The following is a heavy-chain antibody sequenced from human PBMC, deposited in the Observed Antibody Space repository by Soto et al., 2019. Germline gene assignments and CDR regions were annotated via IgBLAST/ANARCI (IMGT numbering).Heavy chain of an antibody. D-gene: IGHD2-15*01. J-gene: IGHJ4*02. V-gene: IGHV3-48*02. CDR1: GFTFSSYS. Sequence: QLVESGGGLVQPGGSLRLSCAASGFTFSSYSMNWVRQAPGKGLEWISYITSSGVTMYADSVRSRFTISRDDAKNSLYLQMNSLRDEDTAVYYCAREPVPENSMKWWFDYWGQGTLVTVSS. CDR3: AREPVPENSMKWWFDY. CDR2: ITSSGVTM.